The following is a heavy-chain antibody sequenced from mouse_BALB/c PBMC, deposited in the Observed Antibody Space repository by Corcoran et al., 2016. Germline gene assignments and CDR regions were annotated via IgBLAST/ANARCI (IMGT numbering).Heavy chain of an antibody. V-gene: IGHV14-3*02. Sequence: EVQLQQSGAELVKPGASVKLSCTASGFNIKDTYMHWVKQRPEQGLEWIGRIDPANGNTKSDPKFQGKATITADLSSNTDYLQRSSLTSEDTAVYYCARVPAMSTFAYWGQGTLVTVSA. CDR1: GFNIKDTY. CDR3: ARVPAMSTFAY. CDR2: IDPANGNT. D-gene: IGHD2-4*01. J-gene: IGHJ3*01.